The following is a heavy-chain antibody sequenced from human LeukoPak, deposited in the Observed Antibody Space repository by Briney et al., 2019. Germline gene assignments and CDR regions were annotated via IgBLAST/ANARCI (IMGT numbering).Heavy chain of an antibody. J-gene: IGHJ4*02. Sequence: GGSLRLSCGGSGFTFSSYAMNWVRQAPGKGLEGVSGISGSGGSTYYEDSVKGRFTISRDNSKNTVFLQMISLRAEDTAFYYCAKGRGPGADFDCWGQGTLVTVSS. CDR3: AKGRGPGADFDC. V-gene: IGHV3-23*01. CDR1: GFTFSSYA. CDR2: ISGSGGST. D-gene: IGHD3-10*01.